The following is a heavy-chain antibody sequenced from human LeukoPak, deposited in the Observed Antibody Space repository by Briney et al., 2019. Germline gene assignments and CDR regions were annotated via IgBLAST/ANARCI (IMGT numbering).Heavy chain of an antibody. V-gene: IGHV4-59*11. D-gene: IGHD5-18*01. J-gene: IGHJ4*02. Sequence: SETLSLTCIVSDVSISSHYWSWIRQPPGKGLEWIGYLYDSDGSKDNPSLKSRATLSAATSKNQFSLRLSSVTAADTAVYYCATIKRGSIFGYFDFWGQGIPITVSS. CDR3: ATIKRGSIFGYFDF. CDR2: LYDSDGS. CDR1: DVSISSHY.